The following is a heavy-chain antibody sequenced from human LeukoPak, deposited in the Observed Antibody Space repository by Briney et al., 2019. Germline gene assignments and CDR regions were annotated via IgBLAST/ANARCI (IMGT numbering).Heavy chain of an antibody. J-gene: IGHJ6*03. V-gene: IGHV1-2*02. CDR3: ARERTDEYSSSFWYMDV. Sequence: ASVKVSCKASGYTFTGYYMHWVRQAPGQGLEWMGWINPNSGGTNYAQKFQGRVTMTRDTSISTAYMELSRLRSDDTAVYYCARERTDEYSSSFWYMDVWGKGTTVTVSS. CDR2: INPNSGGT. CDR1: GYTFTGYY. D-gene: IGHD6-6*01.